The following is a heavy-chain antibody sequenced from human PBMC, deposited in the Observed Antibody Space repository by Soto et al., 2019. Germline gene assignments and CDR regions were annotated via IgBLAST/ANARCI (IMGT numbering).Heavy chain of an antibody. J-gene: IGHJ4*02. CDR3: ARSPYSSGYYYAIDY. Sequence: SVKVSCKASGGTFSSYTINWVRQAPGQGLEWMGLINPSGGSTTYAQKFQGRATMTRDTSTSTVYMDLSSLRSEDSAVYYCARSPYSSGYYYAIDYWGQGTQVTVSS. CDR1: GGTFSSYT. V-gene: IGHV1-46*01. CDR2: INPSGGST. D-gene: IGHD3-22*01.